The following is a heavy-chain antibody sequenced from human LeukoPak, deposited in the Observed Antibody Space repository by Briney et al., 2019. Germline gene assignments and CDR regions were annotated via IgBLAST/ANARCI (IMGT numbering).Heavy chain of an antibody. J-gene: IGHJ4*02. V-gene: IGHV3-23*01. CDR2: ISGSGGST. CDR1: GFTFSSYA. CDR3: AKALGPFGDYADY. Sequence: PGGSLRLSCAASGFTFSSYAMSWVRQAPGKGLEWVSAISGSGGSTYYADSVKGRFTIFRDNSKNTLYLQMNSLRAEDTAVYYCAKALGPFGDYADYWGQGTLVTVSS. D-gene: IGHD4-17*01.